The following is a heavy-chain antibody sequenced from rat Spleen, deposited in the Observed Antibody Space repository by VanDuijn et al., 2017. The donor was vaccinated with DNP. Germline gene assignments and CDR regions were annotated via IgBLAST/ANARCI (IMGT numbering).Heavy chain of an antibody. Sequence: EVQLVESGGGLVLPGGSLKLACAASGFTFRDFNMAWVRQAPKQGLEWVATITYDGSRTYYRDSVKGRFTISRDNAKTTLYLQMDSLRSEDTATYYCARAGVYDGPYWYFDFWGPGTMVTVSS. J-gene: IGHJ1*01. CDR3: ARAGVYDGPYWYFDF. CDR2: ITYDGSRT. D-gene: IGHD1-6*01. CDR1: GFTFRDFN. V-gene: IGHV5S10*01.